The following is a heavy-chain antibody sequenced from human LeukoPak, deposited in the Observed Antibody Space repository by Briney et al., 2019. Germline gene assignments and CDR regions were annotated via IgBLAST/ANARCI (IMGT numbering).Heavy chain of an antibody. CDR3: VKLRYYDNTGYYYVGAFDI. CDR1: GFTFSSYA. J-gene: IGHJ3*02. CDR2: ISGSGGST. D-gene: IGHD3-22*01. V-gene: IGHV3-23*01. Sequence: GGSLRLSCAASGFTFSSYAMSWVRQAPGKGLEWVSAISGSGGSTYYADSVKGRFTISRDNSKNTLFLQMTSLRTDDTAVYYCVKLRYYDNTGYYYVGAFDIWGQGTMVTVSS.